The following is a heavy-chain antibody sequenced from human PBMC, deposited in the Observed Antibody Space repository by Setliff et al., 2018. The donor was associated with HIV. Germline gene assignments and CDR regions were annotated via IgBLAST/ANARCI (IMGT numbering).Heavy chain of an antibody. CDR3: ATARPRHLVSTNPPYYFDY. D-gene: IGHD2-8*02. CDR2: ISGSGGST. Sequence: GGSLRLSCAASGFTLRSYAMSWVRQAPGKGLEWVSGISGSGGSTYYADSVKGRFTISRDNSKNTLFLRMNSLRADDTAVYYCATARPRHLVSTNPPYYFDYWGQGTLVTVSS. CDR1: GFTLRSYA. V-gene: IGHV3-23*01. J-gene: IGHJ4*02.